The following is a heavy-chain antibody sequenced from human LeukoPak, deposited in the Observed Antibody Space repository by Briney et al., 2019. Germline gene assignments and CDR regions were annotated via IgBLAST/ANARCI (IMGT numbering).Heavy chain of an antibody. CDR2: MSGSGGST. CDR1: GFPFSNYA. Sequence: GGSLRLSCAASGFPFSNYAMNWVRQAPGKGLEWVSAMSGSGGSTHYADSAKDRFTISRDNSKNTLFLQMNSLRAEDTAVYYCAKGEQGVDYWGQGTLVTVSS. CDR3: AKGEQGVDY. D-gene: IGHD1/OR15-1a*01. J-gene: IGHJ4*02. V-gene: IGHV3-23*01.